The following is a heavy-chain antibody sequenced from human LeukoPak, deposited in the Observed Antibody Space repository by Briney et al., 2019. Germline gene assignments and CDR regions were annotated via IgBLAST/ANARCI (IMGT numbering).Heavy chain of an antibody. CDR1: GYTFTGYY. V-gene: IGHV1-2*02. CDR3: ARSGSPTDFWSGYYTSLGYYYYYMDV. Sequence: ASVKVSCKASGYTFTGYYMHWVRQAPGQGLEWMGWINPNSGGTNYAQKFQGRVTMTRDTSISTAYMELSRLRSDDTAVYYCARSGSPTDFWSGYYTSLGYYYYYMDVWGKGTTVTVSS. J-gene: IGHJ6*03. CDR2: INPNSGGT. D-gene: IGHD3-3*01.